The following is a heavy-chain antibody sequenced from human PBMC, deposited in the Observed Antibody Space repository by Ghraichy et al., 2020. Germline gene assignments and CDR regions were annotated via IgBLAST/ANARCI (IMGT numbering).Heavy chain of an antibody. D-gene: IGHD3-10*01. CDR3: ARNLVRGAIVLTTFDP. CDR2: MNPKSGQT. J-gene: IGHJ5*02. CDR1: GYPFTNYD. V-gene: IGHV1-8*01. Sequence: ASVKVSCKASGYPFTNYDINWVRQATGQGLEWMGWMNPKSGQTGYAQEFQGRVTMTRDTSTSTAYMELSSLRSEDTAVYYCARNLVRGAIVLTTFDPWGQGTLVTVSS.